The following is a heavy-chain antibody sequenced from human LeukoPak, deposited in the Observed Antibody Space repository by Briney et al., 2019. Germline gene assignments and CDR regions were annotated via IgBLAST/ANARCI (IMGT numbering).Heavy chain of an antibody. CDR2: IYYSGST. CDR1: GGSISSSSSY. CDR3: ARRDLLLHAFDI. J-gene: IGHJ3*02. D-gene: IGHD3-10*01. Sequence: SETLSLTCTVSGGSISSSSSYWGWIRQPPGKGLEWIGSIYYSGSTNYNPSLKSRVTISVDTSKNQFSLKLSSVTAADTAVYYCARRDLLLHAFDIWGQGTMVTVSS. V-gene: IGHV4-39*07.